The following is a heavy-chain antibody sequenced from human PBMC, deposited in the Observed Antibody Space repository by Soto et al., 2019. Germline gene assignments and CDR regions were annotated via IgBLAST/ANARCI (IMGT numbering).Heavy chain of an antibody. CDR1: GGSISSYY. CDR2: IYYSGST. V-gene: IGHV4-59*01. CDR3: ARGDHGGGYYYYYMDV. D-gene: IGHD2-15*01. J-gene: IGHJ6*03. Sequence: SQTLSLTCTVSGGSISSYYWSWIRQPPGKGLEWIGYIYYSGSTNYNPSLKSRVTISVDTSKNQFSLKLSSVTAADTAVYYCARGDHGGGYYYYYMDVWGKGTTVTVSS.